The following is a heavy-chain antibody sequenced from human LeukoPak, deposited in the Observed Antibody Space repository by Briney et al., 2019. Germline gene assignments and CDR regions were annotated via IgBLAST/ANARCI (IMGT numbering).Heavy chain of an antibody. CDR1: GFTFSSYA. V-gene: IGHV3-23*01. Sequence: PGGSLRLSCAASGFTFSSYAMSWVRQAPGKGLEWVSAISGSGGSTYYADSVKGRFTISRDNSKNTLYLQMNSLRAEDTAVYYCAKDRAYYDILTYYYYMDVWGKGTTVTVSS. J-gene: IGHJ6*03. CDR3: AKDRAYYDILTYYYYMDV. CDR2: ISGSGGST. D-gene: IGHD3-9*01.